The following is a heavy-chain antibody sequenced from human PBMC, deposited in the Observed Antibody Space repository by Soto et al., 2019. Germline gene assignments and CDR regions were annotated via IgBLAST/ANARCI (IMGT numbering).Heavy chain of an antibody. CDR2: INPSGGST. J-gene: IGHJ6*01. D-gene: IGHD3-3*01. V-gene: IGHV1-46*01. Sequence: GKVSCKASGYTFTSYYMHWVRQAPGQGLEWMGIINPSGGSTSYAQKFQGIVTMTRDTSTSTVYMELSSLRSEDTAVYYCARGGYYDFWSGYHPSLHRHIYGMDVWGQGTKVTVYS. CDR3: ARGGYYDFWSGYHPSLHRHIYGMDV. CDR1: GYTFTSYY.